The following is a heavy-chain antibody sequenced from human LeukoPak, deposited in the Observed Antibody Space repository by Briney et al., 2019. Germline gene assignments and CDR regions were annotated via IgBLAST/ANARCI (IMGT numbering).Heavy chain of an antibody. CDR3: AKELSGSLY. J-gene: IGHJ4*02. Sequence: QPGGSLRLSCAASGFTFSSYGMHWVRQAPGKGLEWVAVISYDGSNKYYADSVKGRFTISRDNSKNTLYLQMNSLRAEDTAVYYCAKELSGSLYWGQGTLVTVSS. V-gene: IGHV3-30*18. CDR2: ISYDGSNK. D-gene: IGHD1-26*01. CDR1: GFTFSSYG.